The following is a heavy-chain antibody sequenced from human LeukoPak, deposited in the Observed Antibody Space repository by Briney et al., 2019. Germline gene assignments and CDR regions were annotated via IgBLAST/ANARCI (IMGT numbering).Heavy chain of an antibody. V-gene: IGHV1-3*01. J-gene: IGHJ4*02. Sequence: PRASVKVSCKASGNTFTSYAIHWVRQAPGQRLEWMGWISAGNGNTKYSQNFQGRVTFISDTSATTAFMELSSLRSEDAAVYYCARDSGSGNNDYWGQGTLVTVSS. CDR2: ISAGNGNT. D-gene: IGHD1-26*01. CDR3: ARDSGSGNNDY. CDR1: GNTFTSYA.